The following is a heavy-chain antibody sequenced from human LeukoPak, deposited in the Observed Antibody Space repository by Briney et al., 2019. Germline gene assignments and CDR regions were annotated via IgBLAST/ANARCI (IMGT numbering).Heavy chain of an antibody. D-gene: IGHD2-15*01. CDR2: VYPGDSDT. CDR3: ARRGYCSGGSCFSAAFDI. Sequence: GESLKISCKGSGYSFTSYWIGWARQMPGKGLEWMGIVYPGDSDTRYSPSFQGQVTISADKSISTAYLQWSSLEASDTAMYYCARRGYCSGGSCFSAAFDIWGQGTMVTVSS. J-gene: IGHJ3*02. V-gene: IGHV5-51*01. CDR1: GYSFTSYW.